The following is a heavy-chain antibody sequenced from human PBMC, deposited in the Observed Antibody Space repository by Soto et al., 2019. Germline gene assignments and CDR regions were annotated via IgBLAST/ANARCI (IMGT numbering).Heavy chain of an antibody. V-gene: IGHV4-38-2*02. J-gene: IGHJ6*02. D-gene: IGHD2-2*01. Sequence: SEPLSLTCAVSGYSISSGYYWGWIRQPPGKGLEWIGSIYHSGSTYYNPSLKSRVTISVDTSKNQFSLKLSSVTAADTAVYYCARDGVVPALRGMDVWGQGTTVTVSS. CDR1: GYSISSGYY. CDR3: ARDGVVPALRGMDV. CDR2: IYHSGST.